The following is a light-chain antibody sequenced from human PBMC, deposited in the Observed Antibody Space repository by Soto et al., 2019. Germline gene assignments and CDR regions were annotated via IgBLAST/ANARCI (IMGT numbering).Light chain of an antibody. CDR3: QSYHSGNVV. J-gene: IGLJ2*01. V-gene: IGLV6-57*04. CDR2: EDN. Sequence: NFMLTQPHSVSESPGKTVTISCTRSSGSIASNYVQWYQQPPGSAPTPVIYEDNERPSGVPDRFSGSIDSSSNSASLTISGLKTDDEADYYCQSYHSGNVVFGGGTKLTVL. CDR1: SGSIASNY.